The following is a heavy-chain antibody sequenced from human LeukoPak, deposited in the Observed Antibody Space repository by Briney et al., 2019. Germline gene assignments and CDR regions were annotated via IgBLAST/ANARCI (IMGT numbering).Heavy chain of an antibody. Sequence: GESLKISCKGFGYSFARYWIGGVRQMPGRGLEWMGIIYPGDSDTIYSPSFQGQVTISADKSINTAYLQWNNLRASDTAIYYCTRQASVAARITYWGQGTLVTVSS. D-gene: IGHD6-6*01. V-gene: IGHV5-51*01. CDR3: TRQASVAARITY. J-gene: IGHJ4*02. CDR1: GYSFARYW. CDR2: IYPGDSDT.